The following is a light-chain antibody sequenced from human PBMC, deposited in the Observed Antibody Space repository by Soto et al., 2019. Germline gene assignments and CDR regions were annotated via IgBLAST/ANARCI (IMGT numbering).Light chain of an antibody. J-gene: IGKJ4*01. CDR3: QQLVSYPVT. V-gene: IGKV1-9*01. CDR1: QVINSGY. CDR2: ATS. Sequence: DIPLTQSPPFLSASVGDRVTITCRASQVINSGYLAWYQQKPVTAPKLLIYATSTLQSVVSSRFSGSGSGTEFTLPISSLQPADFATYYCQQLVSYPVTFGGGTKVEIK.